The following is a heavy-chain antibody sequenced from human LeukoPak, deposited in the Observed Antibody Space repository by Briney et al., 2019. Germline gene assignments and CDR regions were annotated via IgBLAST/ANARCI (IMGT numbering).Heavy chain of an antibody. J-gene: IGHJ5*02. V-gene: IGHV3-30*02. CDR2: IRYDGSNK. D-gene: IGHD6-19*01. Sequence: TGGSLRLSCAASGFTFSSYGMHWVRQAPGKGLEWVAFIRYDGSNKYYADSVKGRFTISRDNSKNTLYLQMNSLRAEDTAVYYCAKDEAGTDWFDPWGQGTLVTVSS. CDR3: AKDEAGTDWFDP. CDR1: GFTFSSYG.